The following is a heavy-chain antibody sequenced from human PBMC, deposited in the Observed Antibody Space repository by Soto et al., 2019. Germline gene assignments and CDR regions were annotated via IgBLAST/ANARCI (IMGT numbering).Heavy chain of an antibody. V-gene: IGHV3-21*06. Sequence: GGSLRLSCAASGFTFSNYAMNWVRQAPGKGLEWVSSISSTTNYIYYGDSMKGRFTISRDNGKNSLYLEIHSLRAEDTAVYYCARESEDLTSNFDYWGQGTLVTVSS. CDR1: GFTFSNYA. J-gene: IGHJ4*02. CDR2: ISSTTNYI. CDR3: ARESEDLTSNFDY.